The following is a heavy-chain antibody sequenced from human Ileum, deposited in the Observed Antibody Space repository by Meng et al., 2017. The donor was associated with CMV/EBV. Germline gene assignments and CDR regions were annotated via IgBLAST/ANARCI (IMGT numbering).Heavy chain of an antibody. Sequence: PRLSQSSELLSLTCTVTVGSRTSYYWTCIRQPDGKGLEWIGRIHPTGTTDDNPSLRSRVSMSLDKSKNQFSLKLTAGTAADTAVYYCARAAARGVPVDLWGQGTLVTVSS. CDR3: ARAAARGVPVDL. J-gene: IGHJ5*02. CDR1: VGSRTSYY. D-gene: IGHD3-10*01. V-gene: IGHV4-4*07. CDR2: IHPTGTT.